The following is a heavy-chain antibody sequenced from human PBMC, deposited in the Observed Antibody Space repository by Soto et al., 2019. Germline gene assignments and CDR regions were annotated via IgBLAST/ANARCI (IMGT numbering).Heavy chain of an antibody. CDR1: GLAFSSYG. J-gene: IGHJ6*02. CDR3: AKDPTSYDFWSGYYYYYYYVMDV. D-gene: IGHD3-3*01. V-gene: IGHV3-30*18. CDR2: ISYDGSNK. Sequence: GSPRPSCGASGLAFSSYGMHWVRQAPSQGLEGVAVISYDGSNKYYADSVKGRFTISRDNSKNTLYLQMNSLRAEDTTVYYCAKDPTSYDFWSGYYYYYYYVMDVLGQGTTVTVSS.